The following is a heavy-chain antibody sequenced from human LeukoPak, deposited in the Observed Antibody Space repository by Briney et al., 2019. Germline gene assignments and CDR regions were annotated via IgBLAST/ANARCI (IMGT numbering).Heavy chain of an antibody. V-gene: IGHV3-7*01. CDR1: GFTFSSYW. CDR2: IKQDGSEK. J-gene: IGHJ4*02. D-gene: IGHD5-12*01. Sequence: GGSLRLSCAASGFTFSSYWMSWVRLAPGKGLEWVANIKQDGSEKYYVDSVKGRFTISRDNAKNSLYLQMNSLRAEDTAVYYCASDIVATIFSYWGQGTLVTVSS. CDR3: ASDIVATIFSY.